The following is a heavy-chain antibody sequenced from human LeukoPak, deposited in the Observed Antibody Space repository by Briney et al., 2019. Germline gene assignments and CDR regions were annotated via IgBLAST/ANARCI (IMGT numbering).Heavy chain of an antibody. V-gene: IGHV3-21*01. CDR3: ARDESYDSSVDY. D-gene: IGHD3-22*01. Sequence: GGSLRLSCAAPGFTFSSYSMNWVRQAPGRGLEWVSSISSSSSYIYYADSVKGRFTISRDNAKNSLYLQMNSLRAEDTAVYYCARDESYDSSVDYWGQGTLVTVSS. CDR2: ISSSSSYI. CDR1: GFTFSSYS. J-gene: IGHJ4*02.